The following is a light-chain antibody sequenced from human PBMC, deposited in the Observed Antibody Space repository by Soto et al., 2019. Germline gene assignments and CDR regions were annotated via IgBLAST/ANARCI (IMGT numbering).Light chain of an antibody. J-gene: IGLJ1*01. CDR2: DVS. V-gene: IGLV2-11*01. CDR3: CSYAGSNNLYV. CDR1: SSDIGGYNY. Sequence: QSALTQPRSVSGSPGQSVTISCTGTSSDIGGYNYVSWYQQHPGKAPKLMIYDVSKRPSGVPDRFSGSKSGNTASLTISGLQAEDEADYYCCSYAGSNNLYVFGTGTKLTVL.